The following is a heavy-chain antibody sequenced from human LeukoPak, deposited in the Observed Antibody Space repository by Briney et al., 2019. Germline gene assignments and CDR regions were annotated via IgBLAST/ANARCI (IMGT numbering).Heavy chain of an antibody. D-gene: IGHD4-23*01. Sequence: SQTLSLTCTVSGGSLRSGGYYWSWLRQHPGRGLEWLGYIYYSGSTYYNPSLKSRVTISVDTSKNQFSLKLSSVTAADTAVYYCAREHQTTVVKADPWFDAWGQGTLVTVSS. CDR1: GGSLRSGGYY. J-gene: IGHJ5*02. V-gene: IGHV4-31*03. CDR2: IYYSGST. CDR3: AREHQTTVVKADPWFDA.